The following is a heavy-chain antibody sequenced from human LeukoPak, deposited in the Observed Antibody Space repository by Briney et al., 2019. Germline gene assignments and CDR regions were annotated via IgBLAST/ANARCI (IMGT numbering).Heavy chain of an antibody. D-gene: IGHD5-12*01. V-gene: IGHV4-4*07. J-gene: IGHJ4*02. Sequence: SETLSLTCTVSGASITSFYYNWIRQSAGKGLEWIGRIHTNGGTDYRPSLNSRVTMSVDTSKKQISLKLTSVTAADTAVYFCSRGGGYGDYWGQGILVTVSS. CDR1: GASITSFY. CDR3: SRGGGYGDY. CDR2: IHTNGGT.